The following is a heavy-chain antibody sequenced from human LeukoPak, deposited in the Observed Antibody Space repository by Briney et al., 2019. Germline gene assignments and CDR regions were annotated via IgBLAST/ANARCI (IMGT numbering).Heavy chain of an antibody. CDR2: IRYDGSNE. CDR3: ARDGYGMDV. J-gene: IGHJ6*02. V-gene: IGHV3-33*01. CDR1: GFSFSNFD. Sequence: SGGSLRLSCAASGFSFSNFDMHWVRQAPGKGLDWVAVIRYDGSNEYYADSVKGRFTISRDNSKNTVYLQMNSLRVEDTAVYCCARDGYGMDVWGPGTTVTVSS.